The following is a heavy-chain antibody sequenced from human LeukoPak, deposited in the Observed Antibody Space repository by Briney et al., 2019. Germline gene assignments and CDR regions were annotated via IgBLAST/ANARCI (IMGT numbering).Heavy chain of an antibody. J-gene: IGHJ4*02. D-gene: IGHD3-22*01. CDR3: ARPDYYDSSGYVDY. V-gene: IGHV3-48*02. CDR1: GFTFSSYS. CDR2: ISSSSTI. Sequence: GGSLRLSCAASGFTFSSYSMNWVRQAPGKGLEWVSYISSSSTIYYADSVKGRFTISRDNAKNSLYLQMNSLRDEDTAVYYCARPDYYDSSGYVDYWGQGTLVTVSS.